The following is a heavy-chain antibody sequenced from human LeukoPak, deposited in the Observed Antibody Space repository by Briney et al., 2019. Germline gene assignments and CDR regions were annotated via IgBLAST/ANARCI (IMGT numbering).Heavy chain of an antibody. Sequence: ETLSLTCAVYGGSFSGYYWSWVRQAPGKGLEWVSAISGSGGSTYYADSVKGRFTISRDNSKNTLYLQLNSLRAEDTAVYYCARDWGRFWGQGTLVTVSS. CDR2: ISGSGGST. J-gene: IGHJ4*02. CDR3: ARDWGRF. V-gene: IGHV3-23*01. D-gene: IGHD3-16*01. CDR1: GGSFSGYY.